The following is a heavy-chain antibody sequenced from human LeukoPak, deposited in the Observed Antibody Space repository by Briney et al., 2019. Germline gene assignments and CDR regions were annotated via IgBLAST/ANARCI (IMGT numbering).Heavy chain of an antibody. CDR3: AGALLWFGESYHFDY. CDR2: IDSSTSYI. CDR1: GFTLTNYN. J-gene: IGHJ4*02. V-gene: IGHV3-21*01. D-gene: IGHD3-10*01. Sequence: PGGSLRLSCAASGFTLTNYNMHWVRQAPGKGLEWVSSIDSSTSYIHYADSVKGRFTISRDNAKNSLYLQMNSLRAEDTAVFYCAGALLWFGESYHFDYWGQGTLVTVSS.